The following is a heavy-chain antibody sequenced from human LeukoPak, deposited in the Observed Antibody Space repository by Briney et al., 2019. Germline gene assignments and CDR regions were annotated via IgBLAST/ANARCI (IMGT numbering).Heavy chain of an antibody. Sequence: GASVKVSCKASGYTFTGYYMHWVRQAPGQGLEWMGLINPNSGGTNYAQKFRGRVTMTRDTSISTAYMELSRLRSDDTAVYYCARVVPAASASYNWFDPWGQGTLVTVSS. V-gene: IGHV1-2*06. CDR1: GYTFTGYY. CDR3: ARVVPAASASYNWFDP. CDR2: INPNSGGT. D-gene: IGHD2-2*01. J-gene: IGHJ5*02.